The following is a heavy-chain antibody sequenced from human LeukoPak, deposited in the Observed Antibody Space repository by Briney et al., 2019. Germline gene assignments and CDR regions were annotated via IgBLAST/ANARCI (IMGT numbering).Heavy chain of an antibody. V-gene: IGHV3-15*01. CDR2: IKHKYDGGTT. Sequence: GSLRLSCAASGFTFSDAWMSWVRQAPGKGLEWVGLIKHKYDGGTTDYAAPVKGRFTISRDDSKNTLFLQMNSLKTEDTALYYCTTVGRQYSRYLDYWGQGTLVTVSS. D-gene: IGHD6-6*01. J-gene: IGHJ4*02. CDR1: GFTFSDAW. CDR3: TTVGRQYSRYLDY.